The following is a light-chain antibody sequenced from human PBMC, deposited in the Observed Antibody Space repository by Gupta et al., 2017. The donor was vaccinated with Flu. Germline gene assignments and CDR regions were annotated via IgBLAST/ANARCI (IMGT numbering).Light chain of an antibody. CDR1: NIGSKS. J-gene: IGLJ2*01. V-gene: IGLV3-21*02. CDR3: QVWDSSSDHVV. CDR2: DDS. Sequence: SHVLTEPPPVLGAPGRSGRCTAGGNNIGSKSVHWYQQKPGQAPVLVVYDDSDRPSGIPERFSGSNSGNTATLTISRVEAGDEADYYCQVWDSSSDHVVFGGGTKLTVL.